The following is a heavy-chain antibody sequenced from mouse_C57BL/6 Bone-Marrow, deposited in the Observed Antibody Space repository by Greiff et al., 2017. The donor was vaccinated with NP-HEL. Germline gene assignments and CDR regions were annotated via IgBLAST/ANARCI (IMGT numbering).Heavy chain of an antibody. Sequence: QVQLKQSGPGILQPSQTLSLTCSFSGFSLSTFGMGVGWIRQPSGKGLEWLAHIWWDDDKYYNPALKSRLSISTDTSKNQVFLKIANVDTADTATYYCIIYYDYDSDYWGQGTTLTVSS. CDR3: IIYYDYDSDY. V-gene: IGHV8-8*01. CDR1: GFSLSTFGMG. D-gene: IGHD2-4*01. J-gene: IGHJ2*01. CDR2: IWWDDDK.